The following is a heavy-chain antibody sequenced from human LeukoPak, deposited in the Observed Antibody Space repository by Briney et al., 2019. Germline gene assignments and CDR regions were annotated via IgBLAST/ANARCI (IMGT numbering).Heavy chain of an antibody. CDR3: ARGDGWEVDH. CDR2: VSSDGNIK. CDR1: GFTFNKFP. D-gene: IGHD1-26*01. J-gene: IGHJ4*02. V-gene: IGHV3-30-3*01. Sequence: GGSLRLSCAASGFTFNKFPMHWVRQVPGKGLEWMAAVSSDGNIKNYADSVKGRFTISRGNSKNTLYLQMNSPGPEDAAVYYCARGDGWEVDHWGQGTLVTVSS.